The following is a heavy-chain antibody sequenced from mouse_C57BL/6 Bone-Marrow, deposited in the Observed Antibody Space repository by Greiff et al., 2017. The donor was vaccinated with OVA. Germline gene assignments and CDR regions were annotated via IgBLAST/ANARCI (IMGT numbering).Heavy chain of an antibody. CDR1: GFTFSSYG. J-gene: IGHJ3*01. CDR2: ISSGGSYT. CDR3: ARHYYGSSYAWFAY. V-gene: IGHV5-6*01. Sequence: DVQLQESGGDLVKPGGSLKLSCAASGFTFSSYGMSWVRQTPDKRLEWVATISSGGSYTYYPDSVKGRFTISRDNAKNTLYLQMSSLKSEDTAMYYCARHYYGSSYAWFAYWGQGTLVTVSA. D-gene: IGHD1-1*01.